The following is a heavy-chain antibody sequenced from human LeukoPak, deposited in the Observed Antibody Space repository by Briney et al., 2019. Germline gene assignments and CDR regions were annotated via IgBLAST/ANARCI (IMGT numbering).Heavy chain of an antibody. J-gene: IGHJ4*02. CDR2: ISYDGSNK. Sequence: GGSLRLSCAASGFTFSSYAMHWVRQAPGKGLEWVAVISYDGSNKYYADSVKGRFTISRDNSKNTLYLQINSLRAEDTAVYYCARGHYDILTSTRYYFDYWGQGTLVTVSS. CDR1: GFTFSSYA. V-gene: IGHV3-30-3*01. CDR3: ARGHYDILTSTRYYFDY. D-gene: IGHD3-9*01.